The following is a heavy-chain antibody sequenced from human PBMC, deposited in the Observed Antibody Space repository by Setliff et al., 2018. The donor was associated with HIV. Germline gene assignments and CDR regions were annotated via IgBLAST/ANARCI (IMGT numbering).Heavy chain of an antibody. CDR2: IYYTGAT. CDR3: ARGTLYYDYVWGTPFPFDY. Sequence: PSETLSLTCTVSGDSISSYYWTWIRQSPAKGLEWIGYIYYTGATNYNPPLKSRLTISVVTSKNQFSLKLSSVTAADTAVYYCARGTLYYDYVWGTPFPFDYWGQGTLVTVSS. CDR1: GDSISSYY. D-gene: IGHD3-16*01. V-gene: IGHV4-59*01. J-gene: IGHJ4*02.